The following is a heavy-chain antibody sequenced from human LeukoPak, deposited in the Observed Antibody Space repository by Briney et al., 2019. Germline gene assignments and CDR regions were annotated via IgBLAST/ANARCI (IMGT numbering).Heavy chain of an antibody. D-gene: IGHD6-13*01. J-gene: IGHJ5*02. V-gene: IGHV1-2*06. CDR3: ARRGRHGAAADFPSFDL. Sequence: ASVKVSCKASGYTFTGYYMHWVGQAPGQGLEWMGRINPNSACTNYSQKFHGRVTMTRDTSISTAYMELSRLSSDDTAVYYCARRGRHGAAADFPSFDLWGQGTLVTVSS. CDR2: INPNSACT. CDR1: GYTFTGYY.